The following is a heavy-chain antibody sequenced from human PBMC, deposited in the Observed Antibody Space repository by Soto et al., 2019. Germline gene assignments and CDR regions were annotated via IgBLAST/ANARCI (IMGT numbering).Heavy chain of an antibody. Sequence: GASVKVSCKVSGYTLTELSMHWVRQAPGKGLEWMGGFDPEDGETIYAQKFQGRVTVTEDTSTDTAYMELSSLRSEDTAVYYCATALGGLFAFAIWGQGTMVTVSS. CDR3: ATALGGLFAFAI. CDR1: GYTLTELS. V-gene: IGHV1-24*01. J-gene: IGHJ3*02. D-gene: IGHD3-16*01. CDR2: FDPEDGET.